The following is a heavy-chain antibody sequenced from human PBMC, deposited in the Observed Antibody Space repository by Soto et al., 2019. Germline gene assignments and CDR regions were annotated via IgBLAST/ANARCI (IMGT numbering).Heavy chain of an antibody. D-gene: IGHD3-3*01. Sequence: QVQLVQSGLEVKKPGASVKVSCKTSGYTFTSYGLSWVRQARGQGLEWIGWISAYSGKTNYAQKFQGRVTMTTDTSTTTAYLELRSLRSDDTALYYCARDNSGDFWSGYSHYYFDYWGQGTLVTVSS. CDR1: GYTFTSYG. CDR2: ISAYSGKT. V-gene: IGHV1-18*01. J-gene: IGHJ4*02. CDR3: ARDNSGDFWSGYSHYYFDY.